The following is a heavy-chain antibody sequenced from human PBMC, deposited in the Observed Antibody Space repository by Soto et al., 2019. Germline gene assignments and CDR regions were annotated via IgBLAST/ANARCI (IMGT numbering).Heavy chain of an antibody. J-gene: IGHJ3*02. V-gene: IGHV3-7*01. D-gene: IGHD3-3*01. CDR3: ARDYYDFWSGYSYDAFDI. CDR1: GFTFSSYW. Sequence: EVQLVESGGGLVQPGGSLRLSCAASGFTFSSYWMSWVRQAPGKGLEWVANIKQDGSEKYYVDSVKGRFTISRDNAKNSLYLQMNGLRAEDTAVYYCARDYYDFWSGYSYDAFDIWGQGTMVTVSS. CDR2: IKQDGSEK.